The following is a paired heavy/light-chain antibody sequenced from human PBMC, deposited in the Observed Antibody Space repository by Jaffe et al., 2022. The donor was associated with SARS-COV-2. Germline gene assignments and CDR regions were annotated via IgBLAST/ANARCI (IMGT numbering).Light chain of an antibody. Sequence: QSALTQPASVSGSPGQSITISCTGTSSDVDDYKHVSWYQQHPGKAPKLIIYDVSGRPSGVSNRFSGSKSGNTASLTISGLRTEDEADYYCTSYTSTSALDVFGSGTKVTVL. CDR1: SSDVDDYKH. CDR3: TSYTSTSALDV. J-gene: IGLJ1*01. CDR2: DVS. V-gene: IGLV2-14*01.
Heavy chain of an antibody. CDR3: ARGRQRDWGGNLRRGLGYFDS. Sequence: EVQLVESGGGFVQPGGSLRLSCAASGFDFSRYDMHWVRQATGKGLEWVSAIGTASDSFYRGSVKGRFLISREDSKNSLYLQMNSLRAEDTAVYYCARGRQRDWGGNLRRGLGYFDSWGPGTLVTVSS. CDR2: IGTASDS. V-gene: IGHV3-13*04. J-gene: IGHJ4*02. D-gene: IGHD2-21*02. CDR1: GFDFSRYD.